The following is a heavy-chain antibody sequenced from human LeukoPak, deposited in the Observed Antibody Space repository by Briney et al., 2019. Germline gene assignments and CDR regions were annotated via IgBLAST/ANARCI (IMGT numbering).Heavy chain of an antibody. CDR2: ISWNSGSI. V-gene: IGHV3-9*01. CDR1: GFTFDDYA. Sequence: PGRSLRLSCAASGFTFDDYAMHWVRQAPGKGLEWVSGISWNSGSIGYADSVKGRFTISRDNAKNSLYLQMNSLRAEDTALYYCAKANLYGSGSYAFDIWGQGTMVNVSS. D-gene: IGHD3-10*01. CDR3: AKANLYGSGSYAFDI. J-gene: IGHJ3*02.